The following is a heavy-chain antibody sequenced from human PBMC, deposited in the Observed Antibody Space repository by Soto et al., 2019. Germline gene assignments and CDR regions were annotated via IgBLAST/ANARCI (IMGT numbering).Heavy chain of an antibody. V-gene: IGHV4-31*03. CDR1: GGSISSGGYY. CDR3: ARGGEWEPTFQH. J-gene: IGHJ1*01. D-gene: IGHD1-26*01. Sequence: SETLSLTCTVSGGSISSGGYYWSWIRQHPGKGLEWIGYIYYSGSTYYNPSLKSRVTISVDTSKNQFSLKLSSVTAADTAVYYCARGGEWEPTFQHWGQGTLVTVSS. CDR2: IYYSGST.